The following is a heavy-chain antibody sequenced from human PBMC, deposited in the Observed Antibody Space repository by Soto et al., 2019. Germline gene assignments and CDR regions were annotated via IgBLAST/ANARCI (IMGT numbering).Heavy chain of an antibody. CDR2: IIPIFGTA. Sequence: SVKVSCKASGGTFSSYAISWVRQAPGQGLEWMGGIIPIFGTANYAQKFQGRVTITADESTSTAYMELSSLRSEDTAVYYCARRVYSSSSIYYYGMDVWGQGTTVTVSS. CDR1: GGTFSSYA. CDR3: ARRVYSSSSIYYYGMDV. V-gene: IGHV1-69*13. J-gene: IGHJ6*02. D-gene: IGHD6-6*01.